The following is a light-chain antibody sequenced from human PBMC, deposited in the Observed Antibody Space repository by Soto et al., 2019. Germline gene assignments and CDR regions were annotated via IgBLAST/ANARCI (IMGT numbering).Light chain of an antibody. J-gene: IGKJ2*01. CDR2: GAS. V-gene: IGKV3-20*01. Sequence: EIVLTQSPVTLSLSPGEEATLSCRASQSVTTRYLAWYQQKPGQAPRLLLYGASSRATGIPDRFSGSGSGTDFTLTISGLEPEDFAVYYCQQYNHWPPFTFGQGTKLVIK. CDR1: QSVTTRY. CDR3: QQYNHWPPFT.